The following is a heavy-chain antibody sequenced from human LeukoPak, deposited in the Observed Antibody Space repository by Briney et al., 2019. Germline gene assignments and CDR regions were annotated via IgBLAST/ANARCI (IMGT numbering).Heavy chain of an antibody. V-gene: IGHV4-38-2*02. J-gene: IGHJ6*03. D-gene: IGHD6-13*01. Sequence: PSETLSLTCTVSGYSISSGYYWGWIRQPPGKGLEWIGSIYHSGSTYYNPSLKSRVTISVDTSKNQFSLKLSSVTAADTAVYYCARERSSSWYFHYYYYMDVWGKGTTVTVSS. CDR1: GYSISSGYY. CDR3: ARERSSSWYFHYYYYMDV. CDR2: IYHSGST.